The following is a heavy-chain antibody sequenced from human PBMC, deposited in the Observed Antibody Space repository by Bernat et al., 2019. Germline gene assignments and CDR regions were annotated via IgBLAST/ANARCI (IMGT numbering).Heavy chain of an antibody. CDR3: ARGGWLQLAYYYYGMDV. CDR2: INPNSGGT. Sequence: QVQLMQSGAEVKKPGASVKVSCKASGYTFTGYYMHWVRQAPGQGLEWMGWINPNSGGTNYAQKFQGWVTMTRDTSISTAYMELSRLRSDDTAVYYCARGGWLQLAYYYYGMDVWGQGTTVTVSS. D-gene: IGHD5-24*01. J-gene: IGHJ6*02. CDR1: GYTFTGYY. V-gene: IGHV1-2*04.